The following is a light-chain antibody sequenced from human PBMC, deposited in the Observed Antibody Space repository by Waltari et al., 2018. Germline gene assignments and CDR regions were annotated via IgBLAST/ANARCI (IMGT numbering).Light chain of an antibody. Sequence: QLVLTQPPSASASLGASVKLTCPLPSLHRSYAIAGVQHQPEKGTRYLMRVNSDGSHIKGDGISDRFSGSSSGAERHLSISSLQSEDEADYYCQTWGTGTYVFGSGTTLTVL. V-gene: IGLV4-69*01. CDR1: SLHRSYA. J-gene: IGLJ1*01. CDR2: VNSDGSH. CDR3: QTWGTGTYV.